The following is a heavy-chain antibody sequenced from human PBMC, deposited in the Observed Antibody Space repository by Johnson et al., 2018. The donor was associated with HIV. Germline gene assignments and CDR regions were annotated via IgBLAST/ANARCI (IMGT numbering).Heavy chain of an antibody. CDR2: ISGSGGST. V-gene: IGHV3-23*04. J-gene: IGHJ3*02. CDR1: GFTFSSYD. CDR3: AGGEQLVHLGAFDI. D-gene: IGHD6-13*01. Sequence: VQLVESGGGLVQPGGSLRLSCAASGFTFSSYDMHWVRQATGKGLEWVSAISGSGGSTYYADSVKGRFTISRDNSKNTLYLQMNSLRAEDTAVYYCAGGEQLVHLGAFDIWGQGTMVTVSS.